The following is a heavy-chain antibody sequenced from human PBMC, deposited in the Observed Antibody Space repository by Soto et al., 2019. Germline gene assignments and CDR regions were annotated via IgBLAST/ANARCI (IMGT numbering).Heavy chain of an antibody. Sequence: GGSLRLSCAASGFTFSNAWMSWVRQAPGKGLEWVGRIKSKTDGGTTDYAAPVKGRFTISRDNSKNTLYLQMNSLKTEDTDVYYCTTDIAARPGAFDIWGQGTMVTVSS. J-gene: IGHJ3*02. D-gene: IGHD6-6*01. CDR2: IKSKTDGGTT. CDR1: GFTFSNAW. CDR3: TTDIAARPGAFDI. V-gene: IGHV3-15*01.